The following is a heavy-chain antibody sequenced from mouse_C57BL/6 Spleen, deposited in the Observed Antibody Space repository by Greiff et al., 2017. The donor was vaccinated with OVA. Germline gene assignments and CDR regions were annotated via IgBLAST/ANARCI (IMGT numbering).Heavy chain of an antibody. V-gene: IGHV1-50*01. J-gene: IGHJ3*01. CDR3: ARGYSNYSSWFAY. D-gene: IGHD2-5*01. Sequence: QVQLQQPGADLVKPGASVKLSCKASGYTFTSYWMQWVKQRPGQGLEWIGKIDPSDSYTNYNKKFKGKAKLTVETTSNTAYMQHSSLTSEDSAVYYCARGYSNYSSWFAYWGQGTLVTVSA. CDR2: IDPSDSYT. CDR1: GYTFTSYW.